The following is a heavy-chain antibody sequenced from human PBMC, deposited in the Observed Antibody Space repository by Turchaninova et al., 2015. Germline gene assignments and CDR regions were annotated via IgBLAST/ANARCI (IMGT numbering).Heavy chain of an antibody. Sequence: GSLRLSCAASGFTFSNYWMPWVRQAPGKGLVWVSRINGDGSSTKNADSVEGRFTISRDNAKKTLYLQMNSLRAEDTGVYHCAREGVYCTSTTCYVAAFDFWGQGTMITVSS. V-gene: IGHV3-74*01. D-gene: IGHD2-2*01. J-gene: IGHJ3*01. CDR3: AREGVYCTSTTCYVAAFDF. CDR1: GFTFSNYW. CDR2: INGDGSST.